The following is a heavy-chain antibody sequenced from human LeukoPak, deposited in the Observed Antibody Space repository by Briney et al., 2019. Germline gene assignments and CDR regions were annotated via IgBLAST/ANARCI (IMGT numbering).Heavy chain of an antibody. CDR3: ARGNGANVVVPAAIRVYHYYMDV. CDR1: GGSFSGYY. V-gene: IGHV4-34*01. CDR2: INHSGST. J-gene: IGHJ6*03. D-gene: IGHD2-2*01. Sequence: SETLSLTCAVYGGSFSGYYWSWIRRPPGKGLEWIGEINHSGSTNYNPSLKSRVTISVDTSKNQFSLKLSSVTAADTAVYYCARGNGANVVVPAAIRVYHYYMDVWGKGTTVTVSS.